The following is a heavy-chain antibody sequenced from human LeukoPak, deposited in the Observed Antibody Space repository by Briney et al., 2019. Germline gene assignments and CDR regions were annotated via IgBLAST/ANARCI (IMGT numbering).Heavy chain of an antibody. CDR1: GGSFSGYY. J-gene: IGHJ6*03. Sequence: PSETLSLTCAVYGGSFSGYYWSWIRQPPGKGLEWIGEINHSGSTNYNPSLKSRVTISVDTSKNQFSLKLSSVTAADTAAYYCARGRAYCSGGSCYGALYYYYMDVWGKGTTVTVSS. V-gene: IGHV4-34*01. CDR2: INHSGST. CDR3: ARGRAYCSGGSCYGALYYYYMDV. D-gene: IGHD2-15*01.